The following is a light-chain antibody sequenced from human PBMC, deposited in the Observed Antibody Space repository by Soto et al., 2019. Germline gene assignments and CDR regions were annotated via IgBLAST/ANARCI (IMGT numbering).Light chain of an antibody. V-gene: IGKV1-33*01. J-gene: IGKJ4*01. CDR2: EAS. Sequence: DLQMTQSPSSLSASVGDRVTITCQASQDIKNYLNWYQQKPGKAPKLLIYEASNLETGVPSRFSGSGSGRTFTFSISSLQPEGIATYYCQQCDDFITFGGGTRIEIK. CDR3: QQCDDFIT. CDR1: QDIKNY.